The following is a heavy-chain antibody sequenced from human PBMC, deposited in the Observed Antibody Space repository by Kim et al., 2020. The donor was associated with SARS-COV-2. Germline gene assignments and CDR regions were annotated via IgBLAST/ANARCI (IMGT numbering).Heavy chain of an antibody. Sequence: GGSLRLSCAASGFTVSSNYMSWVRQAPGKGLEWVSVIYSGGSTYYADSVKGRFTISRHNSKNTLYLQMNSLRAEDTAVYYCARVNSDWNDLVGWYYFDYCGQGTLVTVSS. V-gene: IGHV3-53*04. CDR3: ARVNSDWNDLVGWYYFDY. CDR2: IYSGGST. D-gene: IGHD1-1*01. J-gene: IGHJ4*02. CDR1: GFTVSSNY.